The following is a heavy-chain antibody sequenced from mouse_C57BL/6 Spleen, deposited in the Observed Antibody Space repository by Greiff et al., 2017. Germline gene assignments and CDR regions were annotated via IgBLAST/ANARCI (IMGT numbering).Heavy chain of an antibody. Sequence: VHVKQSGAELVRPGSSVKMSCKTSGYTFTSYGINWVKQRPGQGLEWIGYIYIGNGYTEYNEKFKGKAILTSDTSSSTAYMQLSSLTSEHSAIYFGARKGYYSNYVYFDYWGQGTPLTVSS. CDR3: ARKGYYSNYVYFDY. J-gene: IGHJ2*01. CDR2: IYIGNGYT. V-gene: IGHV1-58*01. D-gene: IGHD2-5*01. CDR1: GYTFTSYG.